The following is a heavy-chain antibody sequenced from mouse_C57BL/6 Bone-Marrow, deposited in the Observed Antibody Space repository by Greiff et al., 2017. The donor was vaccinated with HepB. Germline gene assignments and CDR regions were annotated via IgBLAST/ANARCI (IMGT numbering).Heavy chain of an antibody. CDR2: IHPSDSDT. D-gene: IGHD1-1*01. J-gene: IGHJ4*01. Sequence: QVQLKQPGAELVKPGASVKVSCKASGYTFTSYWMHWVKQRPGQGLEWIGRIHPSDSDTNYNQKFKGKATLTVDKSSSTAYMQLSSLTSEDSAVYYCAIATTVVYYAMDYWGQGTSVTVSS. CDR1: GYTFTSYW. CDR3: AIATTVVYYAMDY. V-gene: IGHV1-74*01.